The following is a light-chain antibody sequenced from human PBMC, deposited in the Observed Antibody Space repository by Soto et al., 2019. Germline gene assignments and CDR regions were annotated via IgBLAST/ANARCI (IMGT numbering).Light chain of an antibody. V-gene: IGKV3-15*01. J-gene: IGKJ1*01. Sequence: EIVVTQSPATLSVSPGERVTLSCRASQSVSSSLAWYQQRPGQAPRLLIYDTSTRAAGIAARFSGSGSGTEFTLTISSLQSEDFAVYYWQQYVHWPPGTFGQGTKVDIK. CDR2: DTS. CDR1: QSVSSS. CDR3: QQYVHWPPGT.